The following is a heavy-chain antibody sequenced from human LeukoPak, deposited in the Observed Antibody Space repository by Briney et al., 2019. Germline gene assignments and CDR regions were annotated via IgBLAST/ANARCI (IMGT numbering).Heavy chain of an antibody. V-gene: IGHV3-30*04. CDR3: DPHDSASQF. CDR1: GFTFSGFG. J-gene: IGHJ4*02. D-gene: IGHD6-6*01. Sequence: GGSLRLSCAASGFTFSGFGMHWVRQAPGKGLEWVAFISFDGRIQYYAYSVKGRFTISRDNSKNTLFLQMNGLRDEDTAVYYCDPHDSASQFWGQGTLVAVSS. CDR2: ISFDGRIQ.